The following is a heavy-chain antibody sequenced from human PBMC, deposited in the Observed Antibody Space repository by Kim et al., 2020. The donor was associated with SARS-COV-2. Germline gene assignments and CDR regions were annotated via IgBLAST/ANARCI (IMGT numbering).Heavy chain of an antibody. CDR1: GFIVRSNY. D-gene: IGHD5-18*01. CDR3: TSRTALLNWYFDL. V-gene: IGHV3-53*01. CDR2: IYDSGNT. J-gene: IGHJ2*01. Sequence: GGSLRLSCAASGFIVRSNYMIWVRQPPGKGLQWVALIYDSGNTNYADSVKGRFTISRDNSKNVLYLQMNSLRAEDTAIYYCTSRTALLNWYFDLWGRGTLVTVSS.